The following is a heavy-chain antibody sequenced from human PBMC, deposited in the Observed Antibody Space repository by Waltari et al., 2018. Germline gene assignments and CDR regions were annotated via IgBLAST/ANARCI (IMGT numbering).Heavy chain of an antibody. CDR2: IYSGGST. CDR1: GFTVSSNY. Sequence: EVQLVETGGGLIQPGGSLRLSCAASGFTVSSNYMSWVRQAPGKGLEWVSVIYSGGSTYYADSVKGRFTISRDNSKNTLYLQMNSLRAEDTAVYYCVRVGFGEYMDVWGKGTTVTVSS. J-gene: IGHJ6*03. CDR3: VRVGFGEYMDV. V-gene: IGHV3-53*02. D-gene: IGHD3-10*01.